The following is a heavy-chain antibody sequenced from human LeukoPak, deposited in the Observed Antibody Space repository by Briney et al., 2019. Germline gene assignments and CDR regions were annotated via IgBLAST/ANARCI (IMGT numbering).Heavy chain of an antibody. Sequence: AGGSLRLSCAASGFTFSSYAMSWVRQAPGKGLEWVSAISGGGGSTYYADSVKGRFTISRDNAKNSLSLQMNSLRDADTALYYCAGGSYSALDYWGQGTLVTVSS. CDR3: AGGSYSALDY. J-gene: IGHJ4*02. CDR1: GFTFSSYA. V-gene: IGHV3-23*01. CDR2: ISGGGGST. D-gene: IGHD1-26*01.